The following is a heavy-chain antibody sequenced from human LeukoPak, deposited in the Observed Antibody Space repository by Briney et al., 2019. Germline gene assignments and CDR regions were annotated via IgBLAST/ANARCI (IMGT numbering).Heavy chain of an antibody. CDR1: GFTFSSYN. V-gene: IGHV3-23*01. CDR3: ARDDYGDSGPLFDY. CDR2: IRTNGAGT. Sequence: GGSLRLSCAASGFTFSSYNMNWVRRAPGQGLEWVSTIRTNGAGTHYADPVRGRFTISRDDSKNTLYLQMDSLRAEDTAVYYCARDDYGDSGPLFDYWGQGTLVTVSS. J-gene: IGHJ4*02. D-gene: IGHD4-17*01.